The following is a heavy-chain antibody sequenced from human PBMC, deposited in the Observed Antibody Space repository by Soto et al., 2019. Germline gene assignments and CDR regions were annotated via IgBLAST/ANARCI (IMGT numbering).Heavy chain of an antibody. J-gene: IGHJ4*02. D-gene: IGHD3-10*01. CDR1: GYPFTSYG. Sequence: APVKVSCKASGYPFTSYGISWVGQAPGTGVGWMGRISADNGNTNYAQKRQGRVTMTTGTSTSTAYMELRSLRSDDTAVYSCARDYRDVLVWFGELATFDYSGQGTLVTVSS. CDR2: ISADNGNT. CDR3: ARDYRDVLVWFGELATFDY. V-gene: IGHV1-18*01.